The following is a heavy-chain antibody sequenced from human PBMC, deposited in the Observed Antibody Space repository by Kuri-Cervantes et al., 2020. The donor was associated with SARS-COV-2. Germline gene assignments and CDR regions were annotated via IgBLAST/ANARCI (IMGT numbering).Heavy chain of an antibody. V-gene: IGHV3-7*01. D-gene: IGHD6-13*01. CDR2: IKQDGSEK. J-gene: IGHJ6*03. CDR1: GFTFSSYW. CDR3: ARDPAAGLYYYYMDV. Sequence: GGSLRLSCAASGFTFSSYWMSWVRQAPGKGLEWVANIKQDGSEKYYVDSVKGRFTISRDNAKISLYLQMNSLRAEDTAVYYCARDPAAGLYYYYMDVWGKGTTVTVSS.